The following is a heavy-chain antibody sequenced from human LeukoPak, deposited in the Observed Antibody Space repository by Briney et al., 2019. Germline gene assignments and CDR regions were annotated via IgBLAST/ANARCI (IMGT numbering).Heavy chain of an antibody. D-gene: IGHD3-10*01. V-gene: IGHV1-24*01. Sequence: ASVKVSFKVSGYTLTELSMHWVRQAPGKGLEWMGGFDPEDGETIYAQKFQGRVTMTEDTSTDTAYMELSSLRSEDTAVYYCATGSMVRGVDPNYYYGMDVWGQGTTVTVSS. J-gene: IGHJ6*02. CDR3: ATGSMVRGVDPNYYYGMDV. CDR2: FDPEDGET. CDR1: GYTLTELS.